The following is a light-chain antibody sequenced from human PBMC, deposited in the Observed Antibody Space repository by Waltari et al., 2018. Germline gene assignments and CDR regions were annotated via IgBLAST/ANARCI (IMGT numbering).Light chain of an antibody. V-gene: IGKV1-9*01. J-gene: IGKJ3*01. CDR1: PGISSY. CDR3: QHLNSYPPT. CDR2: EAS. Sequence: DIQFTQSPSFLSASVGDRVTITCRASPGISSYLAWYQQKPGKAPNLLISEASTLQSGVPSRFSGTGSETEFTLTISSLQPEDFATYFCQHLNSYPPTFGPGTIVDIK.